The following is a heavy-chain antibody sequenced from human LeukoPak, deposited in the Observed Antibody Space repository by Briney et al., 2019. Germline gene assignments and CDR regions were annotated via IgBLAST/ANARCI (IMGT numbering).Heavy chain of an antibody. CDR3: AREYYDPGAFDI. Sequence: ASVKVSCKASGYTFTGYYMHWVRQAPGQGLEWMGWINPNSGGTNYAQTFQGRVTMTRDTSISTAYVELSRLRSDDTAVYYCAREYYDPGAFDIWGQGTMVTVSS. V-gene: IGHV1-2*02. J-gene: IGHJ3*02. D-gene: IGHD3-22*01. CDR1: GYTFTGYY. CDR2: INPNSGGT.